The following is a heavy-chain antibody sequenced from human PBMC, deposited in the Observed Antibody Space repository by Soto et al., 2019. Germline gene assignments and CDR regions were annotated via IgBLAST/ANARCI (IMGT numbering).Heavy chain of an antibody. V-gene: IGHV3-23*01. CDR3: APRTRGSVAGTLDS. D-gene: IGHD6-19*01. J-gene: IGHJ5*01. CDR1: GFTFSDYA. Sequence: GGSLRLSCAASGFTFSDYAMSWVRQAPGKGLEWVSVINSDGASYYADSVQGRFSISRDNSKSTLYLQMNSLSVEDTATYYCAPRTRGSVAGTLDSWGQGSLVTVYS. CDR2: INSDGAS.